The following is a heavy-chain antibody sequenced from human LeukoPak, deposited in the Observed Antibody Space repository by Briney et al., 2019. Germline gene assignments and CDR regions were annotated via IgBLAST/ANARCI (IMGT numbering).Heavy chain of an antibody. CDR3: VKDTRDGYNSNWFDP. CDR2: IIPIFGTA. J-gene: IGHJ5*02. Sequence: SVKVSCKASGGTFSSYAISWVRQAPGQGLEWMGGIIPIFGTANYAQKSQGRVTITADESTSTAYMELSSLRSEDTAVYYCVKDTRDGYNSNWFDPWGQGTLVTVSS. V-gene: IGHV1-69*13. D-gene: IGHD5-24*01. CDR1: GGTFSSYA.